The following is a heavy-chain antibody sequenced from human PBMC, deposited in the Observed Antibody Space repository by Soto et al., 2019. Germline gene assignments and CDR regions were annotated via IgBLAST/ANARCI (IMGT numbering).Heavy chain of an antibody. Sequence: EVQLVESGGGLVQPGGSLRVSCAASGFMFNNYWMSWVRQAPGKGLEWVANIKQDGRKTFYVDSVKGRFTISRDNVKNSLYLEMNSLRAEDSAVYYCARTTDGAVDYWGQGTLVTVSS. CDR2: IKQDGRKT. J-gene: IGHJ4*02. D-gene: IGHD4-17*01. CDR3: ARTTDGAVDY. V-gene: IGHV3-7*01. CDR1: GFMFNNYW.